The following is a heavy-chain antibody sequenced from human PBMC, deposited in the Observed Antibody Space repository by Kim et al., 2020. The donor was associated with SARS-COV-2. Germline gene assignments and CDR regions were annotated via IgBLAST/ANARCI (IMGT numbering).Heavy chain of an antibody. D-gene: IGHD2-15*01. V-gene: IGHV3-33*06. CDR2: IWYDGSNK. CDR3: AKAMLVVVAATSFDY. J-gene: IGHJ4*02. CDR1: GFTFSSYA. Sequence: GGSLRLSCAASGFTFSSYAMHWVRQAPGKGLEWVAVIWYDGSNKYYADSVKGRFTISRDNSKNTLYLQMNSLRAEDTAVYYCAKAMLVVVAATSFDYWGQGTLVTVSS.